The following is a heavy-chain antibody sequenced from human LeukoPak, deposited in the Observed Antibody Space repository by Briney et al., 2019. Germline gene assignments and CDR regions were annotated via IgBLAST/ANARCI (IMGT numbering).Heavy chain of an antibody. CDR3: ARDRGSGWYFGY. CDR1: GFTFSDYS. Sequence: GGSLRLSCAASGFTFSDYSMNWVRQAPGKGLEWVSYIGSSSITIYYADSVKGRFTISRDNAKNSLYLQMNSLRAKDTAVYYCARDRGSGWYFGYWGQGTLVTVSS. V-gene: IGHV3-48*04. D-gene: IGHD6-19*01. CDR2: IGSSSITI. J-gene: IGHJ4*02.